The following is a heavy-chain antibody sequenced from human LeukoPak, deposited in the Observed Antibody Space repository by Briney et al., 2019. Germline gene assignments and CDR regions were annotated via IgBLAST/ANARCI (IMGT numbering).Heavy chain of an antibody. V-gene: IGHV3-23*01. D-gene: IGHD3-3*01. CDR3: TRGGDFWSGYSRGYYMDV. J-gene: IGHJ6*03. CDR2: VSGSGGST. CDR1: RFTFSSYA. Sequence: GGSLRLSCAASRFTFSSYAMSWVRQAPGKGLEWVSGVSGSGGSTYYADSVKGRFTISRDNSKNTLYLQMNSLRAEDTAVYYCTRGGDFWSGYSRGYYMDVWGKGTTVTVSS.